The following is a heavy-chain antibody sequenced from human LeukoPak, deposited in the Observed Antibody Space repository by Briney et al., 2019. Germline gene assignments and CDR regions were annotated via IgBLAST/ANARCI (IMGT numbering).Heavy chain of an antibody. V-gene: IGHV3-30*04. CDR1: GFTFSSYA. CDR3: ARDLPGIAVAGHFDY. J-gene: IGHJ4*02. Sequence: QPGRSLRLSCAASGFTFSSYAMHWVRQAPGKGLEWVAVISYDGSNKYYADSVKGRFTISRDNSKNTLYLQMNSLRAEDTAVYYCARDLPGIAVAGHFDYWGQGTLVTVSS. CDR2: ISYDGSNK. D-gene: IGHD6-19*01.